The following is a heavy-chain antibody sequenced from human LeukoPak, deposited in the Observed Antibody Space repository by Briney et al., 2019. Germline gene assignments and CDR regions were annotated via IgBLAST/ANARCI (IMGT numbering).Heavy chain of an antibody. V-gene: IGHV4-61*02. CDR2: IYTSGST. CDR1: GGSISSGSYY. D-gene: IGHD4-17*01. CDR3: ARGPLTVTRGFDP. Sequence: SETLSLTCTVSGGSISSGSYYWSWIRQPAGKGLEWIGRIYTSGSTNYNPSLKSRVTMSVDTSKNQFSLNLSSVTAADTAVYYCARGPLTVTRGFDPWGQGTLVTVSS. J-gene: IGHJ5*02.